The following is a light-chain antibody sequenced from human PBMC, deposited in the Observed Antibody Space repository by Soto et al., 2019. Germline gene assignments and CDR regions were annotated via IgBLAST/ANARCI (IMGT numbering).Light chain of an antibody. CDR1: QSVSSSY. V-gene: IGKV3-20*01. CDR2: GAS. J-gene: IGKJ1*01. Sequence: EIVFTQSPGTLSLSPGERATLSCSASQSVSSSYLAWHQQKPGQAPRLLIYGASSRATGIPDRFSGSGSGTDFTLTISRLEPEDFAVYYCQQYGSSPWTFGQGTKVDIK. CDR3: QQYGSSPWT.